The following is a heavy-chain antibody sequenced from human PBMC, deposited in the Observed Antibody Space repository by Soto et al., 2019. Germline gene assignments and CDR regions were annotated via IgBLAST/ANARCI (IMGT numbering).Heavy chain of an antibody. CDR2: INPSGGST. CDR3: ARDKYYYGSGKDGMDV. V-gene: IGHV1-46*01. Sequence: QVQLVQSGAEVKKPGASVKVSCKASGYTFTSYYMHWVRQAPGQGLEWMGIINPSGGSTSYAQKLQGRVTMTRDTSTSTVYMELSSLRSEDTAVYYCARDKYYYGSGKDGMDVWGQGTTVTVSS. CDR1: GYTFTSYY. J-gene: IGHJ6*02. D-gene: IGHD3-10*01.